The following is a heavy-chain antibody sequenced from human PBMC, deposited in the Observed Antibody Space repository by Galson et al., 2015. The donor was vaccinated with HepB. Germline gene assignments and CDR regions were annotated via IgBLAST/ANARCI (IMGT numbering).Heavy chain of an antibody. D-gene: IGHD6-13*01. CDR3: ARVGIRTGYSSSWYDPLYFDY. J-gene: IGHJ4*02. CDR2: INPSGGST. CDR1: GYTFTSYY. V-gene: IGHV1-46*01. Sequence: SVKVSCKASGYTFTSYYMHWVRQAPGQGLEWMGIINPSGGSTSYAQKFRGRVTMTRDTSTSTVYMELSSLRSEDTAVYYCARVGIRTGYSSSWYDPLYFDYWGQGTLVTVSS.